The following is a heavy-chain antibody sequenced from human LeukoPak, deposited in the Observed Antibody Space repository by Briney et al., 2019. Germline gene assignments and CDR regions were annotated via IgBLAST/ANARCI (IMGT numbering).Heavy chain of an antibody. J-gene: IGHJ4*02. CDR2: IIPILGIA. D-gene: IGHD6-19*01. CDR3: ARGAVAGTMMEFDY. V-gene: IGHV1-69*04. CDR1: GGTFSSYA. Sequence: GASVKVSCKASGGTFSSYAISWVRQAPGQGLEWMGRIIPILGIANYAQKFQGRVTITADKSTSTAYMELSSLRSEDTAVYYCARGAVAGTMMEFDYWGQGTLVTVSS.